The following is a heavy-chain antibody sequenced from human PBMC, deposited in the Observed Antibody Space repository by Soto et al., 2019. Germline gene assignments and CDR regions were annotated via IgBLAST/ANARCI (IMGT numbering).Heavy chain of an antibody. V-gene: IGHV1-3*01. CDR3: ASGYSYGANFDY. D-gene: IGHD5-18*01. CDR1: GYTFTSYA. J-gene: IGHJ4*02. CDR2: INAGNGNT. Sequence: QVQLVQSGAEVKKPGASVEVSCKASGYTFTSYAMHWVRQAPGQRLEWMGWINAGNGNTKYSQKFQGRVTITRDTSASTAYMELSSLRSEDTAVYYCASGYSYGANFDYWGQGTLVTVSS.